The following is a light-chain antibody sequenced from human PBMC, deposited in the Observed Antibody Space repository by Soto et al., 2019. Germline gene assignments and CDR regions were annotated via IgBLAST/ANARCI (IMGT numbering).Light chain of an antibody. CDR3: QQSDNWPRT. Sequence: MTQSPSSLSASVGDRVTITCQASQNINNYLNWYQQRPGQAPRLLIYGASTRATGIPARFSGSGSGTEFTLTISSLQSEDFAVYYCQQSDNWPRTFGQGTKVDI. CDR2: GAS. V-gene: IGKV3-15*01. CDR1: QNINNY. J-gene: IGKJ1*01.